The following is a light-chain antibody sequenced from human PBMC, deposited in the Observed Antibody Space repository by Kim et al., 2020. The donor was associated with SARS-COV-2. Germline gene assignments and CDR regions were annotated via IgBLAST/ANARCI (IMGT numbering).Light chain of an antibody. CDR3: ISYAGSNNLL. Sequence: GQSLPISCTGTSSDVGGYKFVSWYQQHPGKAPKLMVYEVTKRPSGVPDRFSGSKSGNTASLTVSGLQAEDEADYYCISYAGSNNLLFGGGTQLTVL. CDR2: EVT. V-gene: IGLV2-8*01. J-gene: IGLJ2*01. CDR1: SSDVGGYKF.